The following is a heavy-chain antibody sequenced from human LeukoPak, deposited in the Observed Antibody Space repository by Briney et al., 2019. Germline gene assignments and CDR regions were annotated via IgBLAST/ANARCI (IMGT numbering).Heavy chain of an antibody. CDR2: INHSGST. CDR3: ARGRGDFWSGYYFHYYGMDV. Sequence: SETLSLTCAVYGGSFSGYYWSWIRQPPGKGLEWIGEINHSGSTNYNPSLKSRVTISVDTSKNQFSLKLSSVTAADTAVYYCARGRGDFWSGYYFHYYGMDVWGQGTTDTVSS. V-gene: IGHV4-34*01. J-gene: IGHJ6*02. CDR1: GGSFSGYY. D-gene: IGHD3-3*01.